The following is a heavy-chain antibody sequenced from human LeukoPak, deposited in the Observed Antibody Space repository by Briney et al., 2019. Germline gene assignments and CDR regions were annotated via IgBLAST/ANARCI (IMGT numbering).Heavy chain of an antibody. CDR3: ARDKGDSSGPDY. CDR2: IWYDGTNK. Sequence: AVIWYDGTNKYYADSVKGRFTISRDNSKNTLYLQMNSLRAEDTAVYYCARDKGDSSGPDYWGQGTLVTVSS. V-gene: IGHV3-33*01. D-gene: IGHD2-21*02. J-gene: IGHJ4*02.